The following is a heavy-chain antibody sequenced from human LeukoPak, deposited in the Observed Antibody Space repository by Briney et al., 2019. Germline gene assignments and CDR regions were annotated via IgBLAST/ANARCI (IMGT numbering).Heavy chain of an antibody. CDR1: GFTFSTYW. V-gene: IGHV3-7*05. D-gene: IGHD3-22*01. CDR3: TTYYDSGPSKD. J-gene: IGHJ4*02. CDR2: INKNGGDQ. Sequence: GGSLRLPCAASGFTFSTYWMTWVRQAPGKGLEWVANINKNGGDQYYGDSVKGRFTISRDNTRNSLYLQMNSLRTEDTAMYYCTTYYDSGPSKDWGQGTLVTVSS.